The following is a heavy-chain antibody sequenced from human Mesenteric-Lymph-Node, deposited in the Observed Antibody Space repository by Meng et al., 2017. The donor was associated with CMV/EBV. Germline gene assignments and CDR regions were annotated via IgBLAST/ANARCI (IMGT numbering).Heavy chain of an antibody. CDR1: GFTFSGHW. V-gene: IGHV3-74*01. J-gene: IGHJ5*02. Sequence: ASGFTFSGHWMHWVRQGPGRGLVWISRTSRDGTQTIYADSVKGRFSISRDNAKSTLYLQMSSLRAEDTAVYYCARTFMVRGPNWFDPWGQGTLVTVSS. CDR3: ARTFMVRGPNWFDP. D-gene: IGHD3-10*01. CDR2: TSRDGTQT.